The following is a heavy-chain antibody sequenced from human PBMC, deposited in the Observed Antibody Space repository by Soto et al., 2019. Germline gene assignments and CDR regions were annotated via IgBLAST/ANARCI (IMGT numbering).Heavy chain of an antibody. D-gene: IGHD2-2*01. J-gene: IGHJ6*02. CDR3: TTGIVVVHYYYGMDV. CDR1: GFTFSNAW. CDR2: IKSKTDGGTT. V-gene: IGHV3-15*01. Sequence: EVQLVESGGGLVKPGGSLRLSCAASGFTFSNAWMSWVRQAPGKGLEWVGRIKSKTDGGTTDYAAPVKGRFTISRDDSKNTLYLQMNSLKTEDTAVYYCTTGIVVVHYYYGMDVWGQGTTVTVSS.